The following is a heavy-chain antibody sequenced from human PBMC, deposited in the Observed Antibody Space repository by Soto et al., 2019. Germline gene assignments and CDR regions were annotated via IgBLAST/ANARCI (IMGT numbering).Heavy chain of an antibody. CDR2: VSPKSGNT. CDR1: GYNFFDYG. Sequence: QIQLVQCGAEVKKPGASVKVSCKASGYNFFDYGVSWVRQAPGQGLAWMGWVSPKSGNTDYARKVQGRVTMTTDISTSTAYMELRGLISDDTGVYYCARGRTVSSIGPLLVWGQGTLVSVSS. J-gene: IGHJ1*01. CDR3: ARGRTVSSIGPLLV. V-gene: IGHV1-18*01. D-gene: IGHD1-1*01.